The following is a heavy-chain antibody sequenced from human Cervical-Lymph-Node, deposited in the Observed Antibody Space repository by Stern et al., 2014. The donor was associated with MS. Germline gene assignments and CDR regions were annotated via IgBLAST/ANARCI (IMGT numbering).Heavy chain of an antibody. D-gene: IGHD3-3*01. CDR2: IYTDDSS. V-gene: IGHV3-53*01. CDR3: ARAIFGVNTAAMAPDAFDT. CDR1: GFTVSNNY. J-gene: IGHJ3*02. Sequence: EVKLEESGGGLIQPRGALRLSCAAPGFTVSNNYMSWVRQAPGQGLEWVSLIYTDDSSVHAGSVKGLFTIARDSSKNKLFLQMNSLRAEDTAVYYCARAIFGVNTAAMAPDAFDTWGQGTMFTVSS.